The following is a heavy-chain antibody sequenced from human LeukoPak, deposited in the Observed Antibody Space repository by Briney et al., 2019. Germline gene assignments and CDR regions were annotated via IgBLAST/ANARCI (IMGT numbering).Heavy chain of an antibody. CDR1: GYTFTSYG. CDR2: ISAYNGNT. V-gene: IGHV1-18*01. CDR3: AREDTAPPPYYFDY. J-gene: IGHJ4*02. D-gene: IGHD5-18*01. Sequence: GASVNVSCKASGYTFTSYGISWVRQAPGQGLEWMGWISAYNGNTNYAQKLQGRVTMTTDTSTNTAYMELRSLRSDDTAVYYCAREDTAPPPYYFDYWGQGTLVTVSS.